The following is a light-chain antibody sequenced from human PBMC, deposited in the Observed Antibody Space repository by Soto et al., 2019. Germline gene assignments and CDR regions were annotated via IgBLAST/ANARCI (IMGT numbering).Light chain of an antibody. CDR1: SSDVGSYNL. CDR3: CSYAGSSFWV. J-gene: IGLJ3*02. Sequence: QSVLTQPASVSGSPGQSITISCTGTSSDVGSYNLVSWYQQHPGKAPKLMIYEGSTRPSGVSNRFSGSKSGNTASLTISGLQAEDEADYYCCSYAGSSFWVFGGGTKVTVL. CDR2: EGS. V-gene: IGLV2-23*01.